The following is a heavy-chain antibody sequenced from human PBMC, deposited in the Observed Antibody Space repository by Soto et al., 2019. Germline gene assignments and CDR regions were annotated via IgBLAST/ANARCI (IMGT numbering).Heavy chain of an antibody. CDR2: ISPRSTFR. V-gene: IGHV3-11*06. Sequence: PGGSLRLSCAPSGFSSSDSYMSWIRQAPGKGLEWISYISPRSTFRDYAESVKGRFTISRDSVKNSLYLQMNNLTAGDTGVYYCARGGGGGLFDPWGQGSLVTVSS. CDR3: ARGGGGGLFDP. J-gene: IGHJ5*02. D-gene: IGHD2-21*01. CDR1: GFSSSDSY.